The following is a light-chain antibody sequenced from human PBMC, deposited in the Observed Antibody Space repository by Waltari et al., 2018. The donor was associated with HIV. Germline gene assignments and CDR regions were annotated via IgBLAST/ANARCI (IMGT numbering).Light chain of an antibody. CDR1: SSDLRGSNY. CDR3: SSYTSSRV. Sequence: QSALTQPASVSGSPVQSITISCSGTSSDLRGSNYVSWYQQHPGKAPKLMIYDVSNPPSGVSNRFSGSKSGNTASLTISGLQAEDEADYYCSSYTSSRVFGGGTKLTVL. V-gene: IGLV2-14*01. CDR2: DVS. J-gene: IGLJ3*02.